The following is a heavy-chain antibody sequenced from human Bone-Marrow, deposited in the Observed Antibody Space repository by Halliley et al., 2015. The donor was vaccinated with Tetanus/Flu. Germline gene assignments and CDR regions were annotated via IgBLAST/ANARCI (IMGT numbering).Heavy chain of an antibody. V-gene: IGHV1-18*01. CDR3: ARVGSGWYNNWFDP. J-gene: IGHJ5*02. CDR2: SNGYNGYK. D-gene: IGHD6-19*01. Sequence: GGSNGYNGYKRYAQKFQGGVTVTIDTATRTAYMELRGLRSDDTAIYYCARVGSGWYNNWFDPWGQGTLVTVSS.